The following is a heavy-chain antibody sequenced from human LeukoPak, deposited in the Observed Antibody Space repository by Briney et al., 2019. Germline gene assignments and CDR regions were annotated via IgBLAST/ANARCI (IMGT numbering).Heavy chain of an antibody. V-gene: IGHV4-39*07. CDR1: GGSISSSSYY. D-gene: IGHD3-16*01. CDR2: IYTSGST. J-gene: IGHJ3*02. CDR3: ARDPAFMKNAFDI. Sequence: PSETLSLTCTVSGGSISSSSYYWGWIRQPPGKGLEWIGRIYTSGSTNYNPSLKSRVTMSVDTSKNQFSLKLSSVTAADTAVYYCARDPAFMKNAFDIWGQGTMVTVSS.